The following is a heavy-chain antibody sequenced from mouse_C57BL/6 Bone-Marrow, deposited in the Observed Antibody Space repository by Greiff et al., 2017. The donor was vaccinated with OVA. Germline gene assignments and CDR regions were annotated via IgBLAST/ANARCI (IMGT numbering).Heavy chain of an antibody. CDR2: IYPGSGST. Sequence: QVQLQQSGAELVKPGASVKMSCKASGYTFTSYWITWVKQRPGQGLEWIGDIYPGSGSTNYNEKFKSKATLTVDTSSSTAYMQLSSLTSEDSAVYYCARRTVVATDYAMDYWGQGTSVTVSS. J-gene: IGHJ4*01. V-gene: IGHV1-55*01. CDR3: ARRTVVATDYAMDY. CDR1: GYTFTSYW. D-gene: IGHD1-1*01.